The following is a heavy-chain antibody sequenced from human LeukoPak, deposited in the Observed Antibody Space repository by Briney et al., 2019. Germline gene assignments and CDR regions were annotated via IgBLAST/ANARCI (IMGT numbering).Heavy chain of an antibody. CDR2: ISAYSGNT. Sequence: ASVKVSCMASGYTFTNYGISWVRQAPGQGLEWMGWISAYSGNTNYAQNLQGRVTMTTDTSTSTAYMELRSLRSDDTAVYYCARAPDDYDFWSGPFDYWGRGTLVTVSS. CDR3: ARAPDDYDFWSGPFDY. CDR1: GYTFTNYG. V-gene: IGHV1-18*01. J-gene: IGHJ4*02. D-gene: IGHD3-3*01.